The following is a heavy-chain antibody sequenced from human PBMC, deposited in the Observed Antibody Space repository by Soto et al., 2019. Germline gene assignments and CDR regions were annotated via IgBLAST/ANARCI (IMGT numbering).Heavy chain of an antibody. D-gene: IGHD6-13*01. J-gene: IGHJ4*02. CDR2: ISYDGSNK. Sequence: GESLRLSYAATGFTFSSYAMHWVRQAPGKGLEWVAVISYDGSNKYYADSVKGRFTISRDNSKNTLYLQMNSLRAEDTAVYYCARGGGSQYSSSWHFDYWGQGTLVTVSS. CDR1: GFTFSSYA. V-gene: IGHV3-30-3*01. CDR3: ARGGGSQYSSSWHFDY.